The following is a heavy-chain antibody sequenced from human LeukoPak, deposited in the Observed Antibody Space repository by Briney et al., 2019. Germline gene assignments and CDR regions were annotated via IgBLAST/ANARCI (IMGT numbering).Heavy chain of an antibody. Sequence: SETLSLTCTVSGGSISSYYWSWIRQPPGKGLEWIGYIYYSGSTNYNPSLKSRVTISVDTSKNQFSLKLSSVTAADTAVYYCARPIPVAGHWYFDLWGRGTLVTVSS. J-gene: IGHJ2*01. CDR3: ARPIPVAGHWYFDL. CDR2: IYYSGST. D-gene: IGHD6-19*01. V-gene: IGHV4-59*01. CDR1: GGSISSYY.